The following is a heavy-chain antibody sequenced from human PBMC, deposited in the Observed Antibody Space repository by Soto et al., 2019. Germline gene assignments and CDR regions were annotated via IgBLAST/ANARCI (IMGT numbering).Heavy chain of an antibody. V-gene: IGHV4-28*01. J-gene: IGHJ6*02. Sequence: SETLSLTCAVSGYSISSSNWWGWIRQPPGKGLEWIGYIYYSGTTYYNPSLKSRVTMSVDTSKNQFSLKLISVTAADTAVYYCAIPSPAAHYYYYYGMDVWGQGTTVTVSS. CDR3: AIPSPAAHYYYYYGMDV. CDR1: GYSISSSNW. D-gene: IGHD6-6*01. CDR2: IYYSGTT.